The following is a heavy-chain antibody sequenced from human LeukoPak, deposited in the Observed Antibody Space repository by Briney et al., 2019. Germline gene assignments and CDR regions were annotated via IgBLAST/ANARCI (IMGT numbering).Heavy chain of an antibody. V-gene: IGHV3-21*01. D-gene: IGHD3-10*01. CDR2: ISSSSSYI. CDR1: GFTFSSYS. CDR3: ARGDVVPAILLWFGEPGDFDY. Sequence: PGGSLRLSCAASGFTFSSYSMNWVRQAPGKGLEWVSSISSSSSYIYYADSVKGRFTISRDNAKNSLYLQMNSLRAEDTAVYYCARGDVVPAILLWFGEPGDFDYWGQGTLVTVSS. J-gene: IGHJ4*02.